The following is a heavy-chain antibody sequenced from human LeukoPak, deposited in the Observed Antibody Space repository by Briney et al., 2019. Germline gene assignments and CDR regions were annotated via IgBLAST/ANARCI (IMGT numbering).Heavy chain of an antibody. CDR2: INPSGGST. D-gene: IGHD3-22*01. J-gene: IGHJ4*02. CDR1: GYTFTSYY. V-gene: IGHV1-46*01. Sequence: ASVKVSCKASGYTFTSYYMHWVRQAPGQGLEWMGIINPSGGSTSYAQKFQGRVTMTRDMSTSTVYMELSSLRSEDTAVYYCARGDRYYYDSSGYLFDYWGQGTLVTVSS. CDR3: ARGDRYYYDSSGYLFDY.